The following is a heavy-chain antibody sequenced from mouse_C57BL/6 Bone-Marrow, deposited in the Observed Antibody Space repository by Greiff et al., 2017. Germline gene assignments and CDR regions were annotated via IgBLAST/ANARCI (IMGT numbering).Heavy chain of an antibody. V-gene: IGHV3-6*01. D-gene: IGHD2-10*01. J-gene: IGHJ3*01. CDR2: ISYDGSN. CDR1: GYSITSGYY. CDR3: ARGTTYSFAY. Sequence: LMESGPGLVKPSQSLSLTCSVTGYSITSGYYWNWIRQFPGNKLEWMGYISYDGSNNYNPSLKNRISITRDPSKNQFFLKLNSVTTEDTATYYCARGTTYSFAYWGQGTLVTVSA.